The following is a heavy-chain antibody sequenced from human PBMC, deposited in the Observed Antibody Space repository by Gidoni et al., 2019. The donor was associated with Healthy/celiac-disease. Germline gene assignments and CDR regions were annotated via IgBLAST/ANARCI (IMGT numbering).Heavy chain of an antibody. D-gene: IGHD3-10*01. CDR1: GGSISSYY. V-gene: IGHV4-59*01. CDR3: AREEYDGSGSYNMRGYYFDY. Sequence: QVQLQESGPGLVKPSETLSLTCTVSGGSISSYYWSWIRQPPGQGLEWIGYISYSGSTNYNPSLKSRVTISVDTSKNQFSLKLSSVTAADTAVYYCAREEYDGSGSYNMRGYYFDYWGQGTLVTVSS. CDR2: ISYSGST. J-gene: IGHJ4*02.